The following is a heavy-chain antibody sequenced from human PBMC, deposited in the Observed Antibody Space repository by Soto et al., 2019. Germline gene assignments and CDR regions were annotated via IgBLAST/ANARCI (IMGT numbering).Heavy chain of an antibody. CDR3: AGGIAVVSLDY. CDR2: IYYSGST. D-gene: IGHD6-19*01. J-gene: IGHJ4*02. Sequence: SETQSLTCTVSGGSISSYYWSWIRQPPGKGLEWIGYIYYSGSTNYNPSLKSRVTISVDTSKNQFSLKLSSVTAADTAVYYCAGGIAVVSLDYWGQGTLVTVSS. CDR1: GGSISSYY. V-gene: IGHV4-59*01.